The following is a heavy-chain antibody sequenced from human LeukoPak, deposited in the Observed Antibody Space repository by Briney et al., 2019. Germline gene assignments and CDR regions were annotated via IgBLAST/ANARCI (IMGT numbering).Heavy chain of an antibody. CDR1: GFTFDDYA. CDR3: ARGPSIMITFGGVIVNYYYMDV. J-gene: IGHJ6*03. CDR2: ISWNSGSI. D-gene: IGHD3-16*02. V-gene: IGHV3-9*01. Sequence: GGPLRLSCAASGFTFDDYAMHWVRQAPGKGLEWVSGISWNSGSIGYADSVKGRFTISRDNAKNSLYLQMNSLRAEDTAVYYCARGPSIMITFGGVIVNYYYMDVWGKGTTVTVSS.